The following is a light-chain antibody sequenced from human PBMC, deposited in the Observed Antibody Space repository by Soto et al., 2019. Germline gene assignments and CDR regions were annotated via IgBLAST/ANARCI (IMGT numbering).Light chain of an antibody. Sequence: DIQMQQSRSSRSAHLADRDPLNCSASQGISNYVAWYQQKPGKVPKLLIYAASTLQSGVPSRFSGSGSGTDFTLTISSLQPEDVATYYCQHYNTWPWTFGQGTKVDIK. CDR2: AAS. CDR3: QHYNTWPWT. J-gene: IGKJ1*01. V-gene: IGKV1-27*01. CDR1: QGISNY.